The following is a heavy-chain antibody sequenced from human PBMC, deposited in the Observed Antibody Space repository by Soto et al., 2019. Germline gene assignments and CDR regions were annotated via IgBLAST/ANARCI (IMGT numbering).Heavy chain of an antibody. CDR3: AKGPHSSGWHYFDY. CDR2: VTGSGDNT. Sequence: GGSLRLSCAASGFTVSSYAMSWVRQAPGKGLEWVSTVTGSGDNTYYADSVKGRFAISRDNSENTLYLQMISLRAEDVAIYYCAKGPHSSGWHYFDYWGHGTLVTVPS. V-gene: IGHV3-23*01. CDR1: GFTVSSYA. J-gene: IGHJ4*01. D-gene: IGHD6-19*01.